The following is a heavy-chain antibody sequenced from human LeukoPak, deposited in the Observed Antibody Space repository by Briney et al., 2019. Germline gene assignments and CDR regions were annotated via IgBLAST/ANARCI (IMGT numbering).Heavy chain of an antibody. D-gene: IGHD3-22*01. CDR2: IYSGGST. CDR1: GFTLSRNY. Sequence: PGGSLRLSCAASGFTLSRNYMSWVRQAPGKGLEWVSVIYSGGSTYYADSVKGRFTISRDNSKNTLYLQMNSLRAEDTAVYYCARDIAYDSSGYYSPHFDYWGQGTLVTVSS. V-gene: IGHV3-53*01. CDR3: ARDIAYDSSGYYSPHFDY. J-gene: IGHJ4*02.